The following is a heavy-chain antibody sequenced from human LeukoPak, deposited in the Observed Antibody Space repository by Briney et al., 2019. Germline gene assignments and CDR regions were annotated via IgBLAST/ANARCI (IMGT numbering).Heavy chain of an antibody. CDR3: ARVDVLRFLEWSYEVP. V-gene: IGHV1-18*01. CDR1: GYTFTSYG. J-gene: IGHJ5*02. D-gene: IGHD3-3*01. Sequence: GASVKVSCKASGYTFTSYGISWVRQAPGQGLEWMGWISAYNGNTNYAQKLQGRVTMTTDKSTSTAYMELRSLRSDDTAVYYCARVDVLRFLEWSYEVPWGQGTLVTVSS. CDR2: ISAYNGNT.